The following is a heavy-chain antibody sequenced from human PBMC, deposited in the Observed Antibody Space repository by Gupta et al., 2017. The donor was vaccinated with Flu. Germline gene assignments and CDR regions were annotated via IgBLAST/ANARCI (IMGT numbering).Heavy chain of an antibody. CDR3: ASIDAFDI. V-gene: IGHV1-46*01. CDR2: INPIDGTT. Sequence: VSCKASGFTFASYYIFWVRQAPGQGLECMGGINPIDGTTAYAQKFQGRVTMTGDTSTSIVYMELSRLRSEDTATYYCASIDAFDIWGQGTMVTVSS. CDR1: GFTFASYY. J-gene: IGHJ3*02.